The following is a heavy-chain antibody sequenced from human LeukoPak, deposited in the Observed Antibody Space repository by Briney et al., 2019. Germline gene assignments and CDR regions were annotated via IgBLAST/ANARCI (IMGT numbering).Heavy chain of an antibody. V-gene: IGHV4-31*03. Sequence: PSQTLSLTCTVSGGSISSGGYYWRCIRQHPGKGLEWIGYIYYSGSTYYNPSLKSRVTISVDTSKNQFSLKLSSVTAADTAVYYCARDPITMVRGVIITRVSAFDIWGQGTMVTVSS. CDR2: IYYSGST. J-gene: IGHJ3*02. CDR1: GGSISSGGYY. D-gene: IGHD3-10*01. CDR3: ARDPITMVRGVIITRVSAFDI.